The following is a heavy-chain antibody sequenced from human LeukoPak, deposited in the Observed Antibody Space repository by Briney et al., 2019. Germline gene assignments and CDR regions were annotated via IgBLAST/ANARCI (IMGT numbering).Heavy chain of an antibody. D-gene: IGHD3-22*01. CDR3: ARAPHYCDSSGYYLIAFDY. V-gene: IGHV4-34*01. Sequence: PSETLSLTCAVYGGSFSGYYWSWIRQPPGKGLEWIGEINHSGSTNYNPSLKSRVTISVDTSKNQFSLKLSSVTAADTAVYYCARAPHYCDSSGYYLIAFDYWGQGTLVTVSS. CDR2: INHSGST. CDR1: GGSFSGYY. J-gene: IGHJ4*02.